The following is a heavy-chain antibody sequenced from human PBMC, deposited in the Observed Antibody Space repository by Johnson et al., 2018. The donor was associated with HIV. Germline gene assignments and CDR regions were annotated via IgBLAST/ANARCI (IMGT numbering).Heavy chain of an antibody. Sequence: QMQLVESGGGVVQPGRSLRLSCAASGFTFTSYAMHWVRQAPGKGLEWVAVVSYDGSTKYYADSVKGRFTISRDNSKNTLYLQMNSLRAEDTAVYYCATSTASDAFDIWGQGTMVTVSS. J-gene: IGHJ3*02. CDR3: ATSTASDAFDI. V-gene: IGHV3-30*04. CDR1: GFTFTSYA. D-gene: IGHD1-1*01. CDR2: VSYDGSTK.